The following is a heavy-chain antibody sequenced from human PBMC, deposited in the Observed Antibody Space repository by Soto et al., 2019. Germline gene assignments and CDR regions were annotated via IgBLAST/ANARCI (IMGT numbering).Heavy chain of an antibody. Sequence: SETLSLTCAVYGGSFSGYYWSWIRQPPGKGLEWLGEINHSGITDYSPSLKSRITISIDTSKKQFSLKLNSVTAADTAVYYCAIGPRMWLAGGGYWGQGTQVTVSS. CDR3: AIGPRMWLAGGGY. D-gene: IGHD6-19*01. CDR1: GGSFSGYY. J-gene: IGHJ4*02. CDR2: INHSGIT. V-gene: IGHV4-34*01.